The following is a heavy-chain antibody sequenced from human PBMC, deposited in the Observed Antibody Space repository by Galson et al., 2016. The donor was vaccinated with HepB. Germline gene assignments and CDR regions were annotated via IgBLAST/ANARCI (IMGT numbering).Heavy chain of an antibody. CDR1: GFPFNIYW. CDR3: ARLSDVVVPTGIIGWDYYHYVMDV. V-gene: IGHV3-7*03. J-gene: IGHJ6*02. CDR2: IKQDASEK. Sequence: SLRLSCAASGFPFNIYWMTWVRQAPGKGLKWVANIKQDASEKSYADSVKGRFTISRDNAKNSLYLQMNSLRAEDTAVYYCARLSDVVVPTGIIGWDYYHYVMDVWGQGTTVTVSS. D-gene: IGHD2-2*01.